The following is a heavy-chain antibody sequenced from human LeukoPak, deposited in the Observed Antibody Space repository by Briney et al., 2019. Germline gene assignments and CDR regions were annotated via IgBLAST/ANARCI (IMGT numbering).Heavy chain of an antibody. D-gene: IGHD3-22*01. J-gene: IGHJ4*02. Sequence: ASVKVSCKASGYTFTGYYMHLVRQAPGQGLEWMGWINPNSGGTNYAQKFQGRVTMTRDTSISTAYMELSRLRSDDTAVYYCARDRRVYYDSIGYSWWSFDYWGQGTLVTVSS. CDR1: GYTFTGYY. CDR2: INPNSGGT. V-gene: IGHV1-2*02. CDR3: ARDRRVYYDSIGYSWWSFDY.